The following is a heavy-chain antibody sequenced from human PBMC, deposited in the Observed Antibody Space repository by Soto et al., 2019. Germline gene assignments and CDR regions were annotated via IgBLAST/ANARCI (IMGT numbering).Heavy chain of an antibody. CDR1: GGSISSSNW. J-gene: IGHJ4*02. Sequence: SETLSLTCAVSGGSISSSNWWSWVRQPPGKGLEWIGEIYHSGSTNYNPSLKSRVTISVDKSKNQFSLKLSSVTAADTAVYYCARRIYDVLTGYYLIDYWGQGTLVTVSS. CDR3: ARRIYDVLTGYYLIDY. D-gene: IGHD3-9*01. CDR2: IYHSGST. V-gene: IGHV4-4*02.